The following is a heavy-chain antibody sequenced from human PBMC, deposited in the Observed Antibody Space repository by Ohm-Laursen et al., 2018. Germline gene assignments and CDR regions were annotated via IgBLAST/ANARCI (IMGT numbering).Heavy chain of an antibody. Sequence: SLRLSCAASGFTFSSYAMSWVRQAPGTGLEWVSAITDRGGSTYSADSVKGRFTISRDNSMNTLSLQMNSLRVEDTAIYYCARGGRKVGLDFWGQGTLVTFSS. CDR2: ITDRGGST. CDR3: ARGGRKVGLDF. V-gene: IGHV3-23*01. D-gene: IGHD1-26*01. J-gene: IGHJ4*02. CDR1: GFTFSSYA.